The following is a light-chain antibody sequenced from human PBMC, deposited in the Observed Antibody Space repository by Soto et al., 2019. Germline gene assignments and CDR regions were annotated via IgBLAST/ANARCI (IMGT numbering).Light chain of an antibody. CDR1: ETFCSGC. CDR2: GAS. CDR3: QHYGTTPWT. Sequence: TVLTQSPATLSLSPGERVTLSCRASETFCSGCLAWYQQKPGQSPRLLIYGASSGATGIPDRFSGSGSGTDFPLTISRLEPEDFAVYYCQHYGTTPWTLGPGTKVGIK. J-gene: IGKJ1*01. V-gene: IGKV3-20*01.